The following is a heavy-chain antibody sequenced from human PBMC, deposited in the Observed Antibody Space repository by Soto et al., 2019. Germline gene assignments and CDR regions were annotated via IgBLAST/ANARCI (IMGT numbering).Heavy chain of an antibody. CDR3: ARDTPRRYCSGGSCYKNWFDP. CDR2: IIPILGIA. CDR1: GGTFSSYT. D-gene: IGHD2-15*01. V-gene: IGHV1-69*08. Sequence: QVQLVQSGAEVKKPGSSVKVSCKASGGTFSSYTISWVRQAPGQGLEWMGRIIPILGIANYAQKFQGRVTITADKSTSTASMELSSLRSEDRAVYYCARDTPRRYCSGGSCYKNWFDPWGQGTLVTVSS. J-gene: IGHJ5*02.